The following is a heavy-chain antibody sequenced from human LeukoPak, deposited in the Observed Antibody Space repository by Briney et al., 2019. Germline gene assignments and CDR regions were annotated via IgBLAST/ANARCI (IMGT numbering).Heavy chain of an antibody. CDR2: INQDGSEK. V-gene: IGHV3-7*01. CDR3: ARAPRWGYGR. J-gene: IGHJ4*02. Sequence: GGSLRPSCAASGFSFSNYWMSWVRQAPGKGLECVANINQDGSEKFYVDSVRGRFTISRDNAKNSLYLQMNSLRAEDTAVYYCARAPRWGYGRWGQGTLVTVSS. CDR1: GFSFSNYW. D-gene: IGHD4-17*01.